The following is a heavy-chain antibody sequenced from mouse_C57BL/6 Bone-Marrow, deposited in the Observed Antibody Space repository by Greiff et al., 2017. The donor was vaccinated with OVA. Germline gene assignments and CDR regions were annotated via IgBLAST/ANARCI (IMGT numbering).Heavy chain of an antibody. CDR3: ARHYYDYDGEFAY. V-gene: IGHV5-6*01. J-gene: IGHJ3*01. Sequence: EVKLVESGGDLVKPGGSLKLSCAASGFTFSSYGMSWVRQTPDKRLEWVATISSGGSYTYYPDSVKGRFTISRDNAKNTLYLQMSSLKSEDTAMYYCARHYYDYDGEFAYWGQGTLVTVSA. D-gene: IGHD2-4*01. CDR1: GFTFSSYG. CDR2: ISSGGSYT.